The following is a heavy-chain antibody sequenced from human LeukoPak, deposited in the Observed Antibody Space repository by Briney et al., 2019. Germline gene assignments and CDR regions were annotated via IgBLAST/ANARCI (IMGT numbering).Heavy chain of an antibody. CDR2: IYTSGST. CDR1: GGSISSGSYY. CDR3: ARGQKYRNGYTVTELGSGYFAY. Sequence: TLSLTCTVSGGSISSGSYYWSWIRQPAGKGLEWIGRIYTSGSTNYNPSLKSRVTISVDTSKNQFSLKLSSVTAADTAVYYCARGQKYRNGYTVTELGSGYFAYWGQGTLVTVSS. D-gene: IGHD5-18*01. V-gene: IGHV4-61*02. J-gene: IGHJ4*02.